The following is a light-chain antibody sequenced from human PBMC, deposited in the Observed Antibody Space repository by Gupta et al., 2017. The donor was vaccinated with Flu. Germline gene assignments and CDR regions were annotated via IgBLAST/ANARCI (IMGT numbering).Light chain of an antibody. Sequence: SLSASVGDRVTITCQASQDISNYLNWYQQKPGKAPKLLIYDASNLETGVPSRFSGSGSGTDLTFTISSLQPEDIATYYCQQYDNRPPTFGQGTKLEIK. J-gene: IGKJ2*01. V-gene: IGKV1-33*01. CDR3: QQYDNRPPT. CDR1: QDISNY. CDR2: DAS.